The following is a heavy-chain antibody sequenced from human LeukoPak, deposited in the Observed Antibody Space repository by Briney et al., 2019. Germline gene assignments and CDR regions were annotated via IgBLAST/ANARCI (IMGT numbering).Heavy chain of an antibody. J-gene: IGHJ6*02. Sequence: ASVKVSCKASGGTFSSYDINWVRQATGQGLEWMGWMNPNSGNTGYAQKFQGRVTMTRNTSISTAYMELSSLRSEDTAVYYCAVVAAAILGEVYYYGMDVWGQGTTVTVSS. CDR1: GGTFSSYD. D-gene: IGHD2-2*02. V-gene: IGHV1-8*02. CDR2: MNPNSGNT. CDR3: AVVAAAILGEVYYYGMDV.